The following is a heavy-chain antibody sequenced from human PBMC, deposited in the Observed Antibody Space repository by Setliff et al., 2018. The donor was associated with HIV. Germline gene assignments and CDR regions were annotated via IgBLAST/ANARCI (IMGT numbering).Heavy chain of an antibody. CDR2: INSDGSTT. CDR1: TFSFSTFD. J-gene: IGHJ4*02. D-gene: IGHD1-26*01. V-gene: IGHV3-74*03. Sequence: GGSLRLSCAASTFSFSTFDMHWVRQAPGKGLVWVSRINSDGSTTTYADSVKGRFTISRDNAKNTLYLQMNSLRAEDTAVYYCARGGGSYSGYWGQGTLVTVSS. CDR3: ARGGGSYSGY.